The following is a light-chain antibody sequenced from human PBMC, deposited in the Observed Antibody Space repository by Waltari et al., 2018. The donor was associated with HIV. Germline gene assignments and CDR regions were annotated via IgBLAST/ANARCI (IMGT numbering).Light chain of an antibody. CDR2: SNH. CDR3: ASWDDSLNVML. Sequence: QSVLTQPPSAPGTPGQRVPISCSGGASTIGSTSVSWYQQVPGTAPKLLIYSNHQRPSGVPERYSGSKSGTSASLAIYGLQSEDEADYYCASWDDSLNVMLFGGGTKLTV. J-gene: IGLJ2*01. V-gene: IGLV1-44*01. CDR1: ASTIGSTS.